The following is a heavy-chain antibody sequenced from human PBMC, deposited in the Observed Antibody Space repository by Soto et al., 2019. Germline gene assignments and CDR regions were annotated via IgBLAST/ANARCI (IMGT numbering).Heavy chain of an antibody. CDR1: GFIFSDHY. Sequence: EVQLVESGGGLVQPGGSLRLSCAASGFIFSDHYMDWVRQSPGKGLEWVGRSRNKANSYTTEYAASVKGRFTISRHDLDNSLYLQMNSLKTEDTAVYYCARLKMGGTYFFDYWGQGTLVTVSS. D-gene: IGHD1-26*01. CDR2: SRNKANSYTT. CDR3: ARLKMGGTYFFDY. V-gene: IGHV3-72*01. J-gene: IGHJ4*02.